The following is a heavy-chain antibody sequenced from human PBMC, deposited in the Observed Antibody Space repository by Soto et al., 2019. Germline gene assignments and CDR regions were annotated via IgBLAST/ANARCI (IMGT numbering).Heavy chain of an antibody. D-gene: IGHD6-13*01. CDR1: GDSVSSNSAA. Sequence: PSQTLSLTCAISGDSVSSNSAAWNWIRQSPSRGLEWLGRTYYRSKWYNDYAVSVKSRITINPDTSKNQFSLQLNSVTPEDTGVYSCARDRAAAGYGSYYGMDVWGQGTTVTAP. J-gene: IGHJ6*02. CDR3: ARDRAAAGYGSYYGMDV. V-gene: IGHV6-1*01. CDR2: TYYRSKWYN.